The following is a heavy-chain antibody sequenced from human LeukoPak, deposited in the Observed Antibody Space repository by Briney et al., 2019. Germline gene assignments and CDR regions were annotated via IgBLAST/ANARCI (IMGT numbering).Heavy chain of an antibody. Sequence: GGSLRLSCAASGFTVSSNYMSWVRQAPGKGLEWVSVIYSGGSTYYADSVKGRFTISRDNAKNSLYLQMNSLRAEDTAVYYCAREVVAATSAAFDIWGQGTMVTVSS. J-gene: IGHJ3*02. D-gene: IGHD2-15*01. CDR2: IYSGGST. V-gene: IGHV3-66*01. CDR1: GFTVSSNY. CDR3: AREVVAATSAAFDI.